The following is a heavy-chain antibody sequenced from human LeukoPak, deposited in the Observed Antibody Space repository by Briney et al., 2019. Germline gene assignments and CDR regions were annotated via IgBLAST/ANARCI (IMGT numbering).Heavy chain of an antibody. CDR3: ARELSRGGTQLGDYFDY. CDR1: GYNFANNY. J-gene: IGHJ4*02. D-gene: IGHD1-1*01. V-gene: IGHV1-46*01. CDR2: INPIDGTT. Sequence: ASVKVSCKASGYNFANNYLRWARQAPGQGPQWVGRINPIDGTTRYAQKFQGRVTMTRDTSTNTVYMELSNLRSEDTAIFFCARELSRGGTQLGDYFDYWGQGTLVTVSS.